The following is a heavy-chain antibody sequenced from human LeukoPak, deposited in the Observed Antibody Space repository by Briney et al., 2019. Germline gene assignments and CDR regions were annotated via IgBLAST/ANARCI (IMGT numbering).Heavy chain of an antibody. CDR3: ARLADCSSSSCRSFDY. Sequence: ASVKVSCKASGYPFTGYYLHWVRQAPGQGLEWMGWINPNSGFTNYAQKFQGRVTMTRDTSISTAFMELSRLRSDDTAVYYCARLADCSSSSCRSFDYWGQGTLVTVSS. CDR2: INPNSGFT. V-gene: IGHV1-2*02. D-gene: IGHD2-2*01. J-gene: IGHJ4*02. CDR1: GYPFTGYY.